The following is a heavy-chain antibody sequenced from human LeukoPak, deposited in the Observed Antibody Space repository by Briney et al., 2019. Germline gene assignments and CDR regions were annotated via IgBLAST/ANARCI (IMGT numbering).Heavy chain of an antibody. Sequence: GGSLRLSCTASGFTFTSYWMQWVRHAPGKGLVWVSCINNDGSSTNYAHSVKGRFTISRDNSKNTLYLQMNSLRAEDTAVYYCAKAHDFWSGYLDYWGQGTLVTVSS. CDR3: AKAHDFWSGYLDY. CDR1: GFTFTSYW. V-gene: IGHV3-74*01. J-gene: IGHJ4*02. D-gene: IGHD3-3*01. CDR2: INNDGSST.